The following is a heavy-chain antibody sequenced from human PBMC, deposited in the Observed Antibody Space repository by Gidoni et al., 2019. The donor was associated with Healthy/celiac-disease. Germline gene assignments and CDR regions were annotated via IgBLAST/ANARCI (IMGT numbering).Heavy chain of an antibody. CDR2: INSDGSST. V-gene: IGHV3-74*01. J-gene: IGHJ6*02. CDR1: GFTFSSYW. CDR3: ARVLRYASLSGYDYWGTAGYYYYGMDV. D-gene: IGHD5-12*01. Sequence: EVQLVESGGGLVQPGGSLRLSCAASGFTFSSYWMHWVRQAPGKGLVWVSRINSDGSSTSYADSVKGRFTISRDNAKNTLYLQMNSLRAEDTAVYYCARVLRYASLSGYDYWGTAGYYYYGMDVWGQGTTVTVSS.